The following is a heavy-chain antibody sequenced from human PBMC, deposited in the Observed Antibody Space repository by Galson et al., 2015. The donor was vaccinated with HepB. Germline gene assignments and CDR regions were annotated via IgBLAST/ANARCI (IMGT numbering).Heavy chain of an antibody. J-gene: IGHJ6*02. CDR2: ISSSSSYT. CDR3: AKDRQLEDLYYYYSMDV. V-gene: IGHV3-11*06. Sequence: LRLSCAASGFTFSDYYMSWIRQAPGKGLEWVSYISSSSSYTNYADSVKGRFTISRDSSKNTLYLQMNSLRAEDTAVYYCAKDRQLEDLYYYYSMDVWGQGTTVTVSS. CDR1: GFTFSDYY. D-gene: IGHD6-13*01.